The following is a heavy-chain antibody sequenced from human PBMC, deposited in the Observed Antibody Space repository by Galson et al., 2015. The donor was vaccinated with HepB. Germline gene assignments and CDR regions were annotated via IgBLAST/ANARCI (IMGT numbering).Heavy chain of an antibody. CDR2: INPSGGST. CDR1: GYTFTSYY. D-gene: IGHD2-21*02. J-gene: IGHJ1*01. CDR3: ARDGGYCGGDGSECFQH. V-gene: IGHV1-46*01. Sequence: SVKVSCKASGYTFTSYYMHWVRQAPGQGLEWMGIINPSGGSTSYAQKFQGRVTMTRDTSTSTVYMGLSSLRSEDTAVYYCARDGGYCGGDGSECFQHWGQGTLVTVSS.